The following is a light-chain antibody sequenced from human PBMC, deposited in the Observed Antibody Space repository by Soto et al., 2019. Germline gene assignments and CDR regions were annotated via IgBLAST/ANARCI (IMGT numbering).Light chain of an antibody. J-gene: IGLJ2*01. Sequence: QSVLTQPPSVSGAPGQRVTISCTGSSSNIGAGYDVHWYQQLPGTAPKLLIYVNNNRPSGVPDRFSGSNSGTSASLAITGLQAEDEADYYCQSYDSSLSGYVVFGGGTKLTVL. CDR2: VNN. CDR3: QSYDSSLSGYVV. V-gene: IGLV1-40*01. CDR1: SSNIGAGYD.